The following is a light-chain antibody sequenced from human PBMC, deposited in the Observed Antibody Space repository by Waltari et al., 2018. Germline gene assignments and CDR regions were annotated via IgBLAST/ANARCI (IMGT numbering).Light chain of an antibody. J-gene: IGKJ5*01. CDR3: QQSYSTPVT. V-gene: IGKV1-39*01. CDR1: QSINSY. Sequence: DIQMTQSPSSLSASVGDRVTITCRASQSINSYLNWYQQKPGKAPKLLILAASSLQSGVPSRVSGSGSGTDFTLTISSLLPEDFATYYCQQSYSTPVTFGQGTRLEIK. CDR2: AAS.